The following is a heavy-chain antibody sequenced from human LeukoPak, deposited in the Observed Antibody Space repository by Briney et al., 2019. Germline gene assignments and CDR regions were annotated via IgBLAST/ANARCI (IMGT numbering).Heavy chain of an antibody. CDR1: GGSISSSSYY. J-gene: IGHJ4*02. CDR3: ARRLRSNNHYYHSTIDY. Sequence: PSETLSLTCTVSGGSISSSSYYWGWIRQPPGKGLEWIGSIYYSGSTYYNPSLKSRVTISVDTSKNQFSLKLSSVTAADAAVYYCARRLRSNNHYYHSTIDYWGQGTLVTVSS. D-gene: IGHD3-22*01. V-gene: IGHV4-39*01. CDR2: IYYSGST.